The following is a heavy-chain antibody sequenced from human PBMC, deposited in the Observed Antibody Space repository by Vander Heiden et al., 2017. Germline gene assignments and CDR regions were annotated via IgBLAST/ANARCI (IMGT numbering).Heavy chain of an antibody. J-gene: IGHJ4*02. Sequence: QVQLVESGGGVVQPGRSLRISCAASGFSFSNFGMHWVRQAPGKGLEGVAVISYDGNNKYYADSVKGRFTISRDNSDSTLYLQMNSLGVEDTAVYYCAKVFNGYVQSSHYFDQWGQGTLVTVSS. CDR2: ISYDGNNK. V-gene: IGHV3-30*18. CDR1: GFSFSNFG. D-gene: IGHD2-8*01. CDR3: AKVFNGYVQSSHYFDQ.